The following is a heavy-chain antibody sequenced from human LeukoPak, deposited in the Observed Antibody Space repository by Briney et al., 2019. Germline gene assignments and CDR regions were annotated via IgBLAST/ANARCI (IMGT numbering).Heavy chain of an antibody. J-gene: IGHJ4*02. Sequence: SQTLSLTCVISGDIVSSTTAAWSWIRQSPSRGLEWLGRTYYRSEWYNDYAVSVKSRITINPDTSKNQFSLQLNSVTPEDTAVYYCARGGTGTTVPFDYWGQGTLVTVSS. V-gene: IGHV6-1*01. CDR2: TYYRSEWYN. CDR3: ARGGTGTTVPFDY. CDR1: GDIVSSTTAA. D-gene: IGHD1-1*01.